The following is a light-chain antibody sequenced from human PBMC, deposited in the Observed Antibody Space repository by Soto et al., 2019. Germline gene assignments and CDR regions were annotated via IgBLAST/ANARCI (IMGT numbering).Light chain of an antibody. Sequence: EIVLTQSPGTLSLSPWERATLSCRASQSVSSNLAWYQQKPGQAPRLLIYDASTRATGLPARFSGSGSGTEFTLTVRSLQSEDFAVYYCQQYKNWPLITFGQGTRREIK. V-gene: IGKV3-15*01. CDR1: QSVSSN. CDR3: QQYKNWPLIT. J-gene: IGKJ5*01. CDR2: DAS.